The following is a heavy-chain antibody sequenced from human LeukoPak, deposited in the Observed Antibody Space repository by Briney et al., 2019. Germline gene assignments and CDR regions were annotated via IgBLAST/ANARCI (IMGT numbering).Heavy chain of an antibody. V-gene: IGHV1-8*01. J-gene: IGHJ6*02. CDR3: ARTRETIFGVVMDV. Sequence: ASVKVSCKASGYTVTSYDINWVRQAAGQGLEWMGWMNPNSGNTGYAQKFQGRVTMTRNTSISTAYMELSSLRSEDTAVYYCARTRETIFGVVMDVWGQGTTVTVSS. CDR1: GYTVTSYD. D-gene: IGHD3-3*01. CDR2: MNPNSGNT.